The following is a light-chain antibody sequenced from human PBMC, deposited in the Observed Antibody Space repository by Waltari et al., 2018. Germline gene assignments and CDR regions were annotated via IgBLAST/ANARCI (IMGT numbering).Light chain of an antibody. CDR3: QQYDNLPFT. Sequence: DLQMIQSPSSLSASVGDRVTITCQASQDISNYLNWYQQKPGKAPKLLIYDASNLETGVPSRFSGSGSGTDFTFTISSLQPEDIATYYCQQYDNLPFTFGQGTRLEIK. V-gene: IGKV1-33*01. CDR1: QDISNY. J-gene: IGKJ5*01. CDR2: DAS.